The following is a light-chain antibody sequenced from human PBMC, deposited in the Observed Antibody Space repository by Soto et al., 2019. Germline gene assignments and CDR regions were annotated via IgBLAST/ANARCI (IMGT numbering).Light chain of an antibody. Sequence: DIQLTQSPSFLSASVGDRVTITCRASQGISSYLAWYQQEPGKAPKLLIYAASTLQSGVPSTFSGSGSGTEFTLTISSLQPEDFATYYCQQLNSYPLTFGGGTKVEIK. CDR1: QGISSY. J-gene: IGKJ4*01. CDR3: QQLNSYPLT. CDR2: AAS. V-gene: IGKV1-9*01.